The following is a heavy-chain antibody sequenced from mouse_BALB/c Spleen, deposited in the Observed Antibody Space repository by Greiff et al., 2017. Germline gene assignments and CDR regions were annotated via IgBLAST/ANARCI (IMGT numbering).Heavy chain of an antibody. V-gene: IGHV3-6*02. CDR3: ARGGANWDVFDY. CDR1: GYSITSGYY. D-gene: IGHD4-1*01. J-gene: IGHJ2*01. CDR2: ISYDGSN. Sequence: EVKLEESGPGLVKPSQSLSLTCSVTGYSITSGYYWNWIRQFPGNKLEWMGYISYDGSNNYNPSLKNRISITRDTSKNQFFLKLNSVTTEDTATYYCARGGANWDVFDYWGQGTTLTVSS.